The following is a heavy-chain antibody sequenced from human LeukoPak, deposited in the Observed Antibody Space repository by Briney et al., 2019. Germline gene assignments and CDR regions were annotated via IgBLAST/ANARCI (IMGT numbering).Heavy chain of an antibody. CDR1: GGSISSITYY. Sequence: SETLSLTCTVSGGSISSITYYWGWIRQPPGKGLEWIGSIFYSGSTSYHPSLKGRVTISVDTSENQCSLKVTSVTAADTAVYYCARQDHNDHGDPNWFDPWGQGTLVTVSS. CDR3: ARQDHNDHGDPNWFDP. D-gene: IGHD4-17*01. J-gene: IGHJ5*02. CDR2: IFYSGST. V-gene: IGHV4-39*01.